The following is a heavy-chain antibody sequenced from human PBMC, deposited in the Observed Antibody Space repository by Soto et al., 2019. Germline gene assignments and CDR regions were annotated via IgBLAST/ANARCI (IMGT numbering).Heavy chain of an antibody. J-gene: IGHJ6*02. D-gene: IGHD5-12*01. CDR2: IYYSGST. CDR3: ARAIVVTIGGMDV. V-gene: IGHV4-30-4*01. Sequence: PSETRSRTWTVSGGSISSADYYWIWFRQPPGKGLEWIGYIYYSGSTFFNPSLKSRVTISKDTSRNQFSLRLNSVTAADTAVYYCARAIVVTIGGMDVWGQGTTVTVSS. CDR1: GGSISSADYY.